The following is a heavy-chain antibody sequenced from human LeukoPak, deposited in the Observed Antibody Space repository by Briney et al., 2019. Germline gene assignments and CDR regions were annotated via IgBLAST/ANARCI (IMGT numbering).Heavy chain of an antibody. CDR2: IKSDGTT. CDR1: GFTFSMYW. Sequence: PGGSLRLSCAASGFTFSMYWMHWVRQPPGKGLVWVSRIKSDGTTDYADSVKGRFTISRDNAKNTVSLQMNSLRPEDTGVYYCTRAPSEIGGYYPEYFRHWGQGTLVTVSP. CDR3: TRAPSEIGGYYPEYFRH. D-gene: IGHD3-22*01. J-gene: IGHJ1*01. V-gene: IGHV3-74*01.